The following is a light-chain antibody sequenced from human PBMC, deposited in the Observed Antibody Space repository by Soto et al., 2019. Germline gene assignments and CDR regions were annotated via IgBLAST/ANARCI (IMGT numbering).Light chain of an antibody. CDR3: LQHRSYPFT. Sequence: EIVLTQSPVTLSLSPGERATLSCRASQSVRTYLAWYQVKPGQAPRLLIYDASRRASGVPARFSGSGSGTDFTLTISSLEPEDFATYCCLQHRSYPFTFGQGTKLDI. CDR1: QSVRTY. V-gene: IGKV3-11*01. J-gene: IGKJ2*01. CDR2: DAS.